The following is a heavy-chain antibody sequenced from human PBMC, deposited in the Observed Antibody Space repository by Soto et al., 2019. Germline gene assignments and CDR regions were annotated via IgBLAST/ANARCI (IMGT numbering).Heavy chain of an antibody. CDR2: INPNSGGT. CDR1: GYTFTGYY. Sequence: ASVKVSCKASGYTFTGYYMHWVRQAPGQGLEWMGWINPNSGGTNYAQKFQGRVTMTRDTSISTAYMELSRLRSDDTAVYYCARLAVAGTYFDSWGQGTLVTVSS. V-gene: IGHV1-2*02. D-gene: IGHD6-19*01. J-gene: IGHJ4*02. CDR3: ARLAVAGTYFDS.